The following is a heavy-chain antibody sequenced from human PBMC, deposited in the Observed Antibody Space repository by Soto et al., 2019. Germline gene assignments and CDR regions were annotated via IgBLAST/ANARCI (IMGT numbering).Heavy chain of an antibody. CDR2: IIPIFGTA. CDR1: GGTFSSYA. Sequence: QVQLVQSGAEVKKPGSSVKVSCKASGGTFSSYAISWVRQAPGQGLEWMGGIIPIFGTATYAQKFQGRVTITADESTSTAYMELSSLRSEDTAVYYCARWVLTAEKYSSSSGRAFDIWGQGTMVTVSS. CDR3: ARWVLTAEKYSSSSGRAFDI. J-gene: IGHJ3*02. D-gene: IGHD6-6*01. V-gene: IGHV1-69*01.